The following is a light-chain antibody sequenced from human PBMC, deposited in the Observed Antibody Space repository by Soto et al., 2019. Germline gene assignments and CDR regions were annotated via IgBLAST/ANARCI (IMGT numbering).Light chain of an antibody. CDR1: QSVSSNF. J-gene: IGKJ1*01. V-gene: IGKV3-20*01. Sequence: EIVLTQSPGTLSLSPGERATLSCRASQSVSSNFLAWYQQKPGQALRLLIDGASNRATGIPDRFSGSGSGTDFTLTISRLEPDDFAVYYCQQYGSSPRTFGQGTKVEIK. CDR2: GAS. CDR3: QQYGSSPRT.